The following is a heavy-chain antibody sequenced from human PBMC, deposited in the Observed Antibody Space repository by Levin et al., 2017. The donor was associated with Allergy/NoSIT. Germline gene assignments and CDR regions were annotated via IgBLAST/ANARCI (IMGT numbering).Heavy chain of an antibody. Sequence: SQTLSLTCTVSGGSISSGSYYWSWIRQPAGKGLEWIGRIYTSGSTNYNPSLKSRVTISVDTSKNQFSLKLSSVTAADTAVYYCARDEAWYDYVWGSYRGSGAQNWGQGTLVTVSS. D-gene: IGHD3-16*02. J-gene: IGHJ4*02. CDR2: IYTSGST. CDR3: ARDEAWYDYVWGSYRGSGAQN. V-gene: IGHV4-61*02. CDR1: GGSISSGSYY.